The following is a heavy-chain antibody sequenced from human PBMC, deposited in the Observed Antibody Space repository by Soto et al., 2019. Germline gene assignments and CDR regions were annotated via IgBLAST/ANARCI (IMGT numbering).Heavy chain of an antibody. Sequence: QVQLVESGGGVVQPGRSLRLSCAASGFTFSSYAMHWVRQAPGKGLEWVAVISYDGSNKYYADSVKGRFTISRDNSKNTLYLQMNSLRAEETAVYYCARAPAHYYDSSGYHYIREDAFDIWGQGTMVTVSS. CDR1: GFTFSSYA. CDR2: ISYDGSNK. V-gene: IGHV3-30-3*01. CDR3: ARAPAHYYDSSGYHYIREDAFDI. D-gene: IGHD3-22*01. J-gene: IGHJ3*02.